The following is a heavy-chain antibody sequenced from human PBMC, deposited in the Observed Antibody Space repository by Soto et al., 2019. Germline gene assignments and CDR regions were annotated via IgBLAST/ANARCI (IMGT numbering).Heavy chain of an antibody. D-gene: IGHD6-19*01. CDR2: INPNSGGT. V-gene: IGHV1-2*04. CDR3: ARDRFEAVAGFYYYYGMDV. J-gene: IGHJ6*02. CDR1: GYTFTGYY. Sequence: SVKVSCKASGYTFTGYYMHWVRQAPGQGLEWMGWINPNSGGTNYAQKFQGWVTMTRDTSISTAYMELSRLRSDDTAVYYCARDRFEAVAGFYYYYGMDVWGQGTTVTVSS.